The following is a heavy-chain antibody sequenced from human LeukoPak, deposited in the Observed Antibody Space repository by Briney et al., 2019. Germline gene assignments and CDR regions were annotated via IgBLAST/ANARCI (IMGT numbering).Heavy chain of an antibody. Sequence: SETLSLTCAVYGGSFSGYYWSWIRQPPGKGLEWIEEINHSGSTNYNPSLKSRVTISVDTSKNQFSLKLSSVTAADTAVYYCARRSGPAAISGYFDYWGQGTLVTVSS. D-gene: IGHD2-2*02. CDR1: GGSFSGYY. V-gene: IGHV4-34*09. CDR3: ARRSGPAAISGYFDY. J-gene: IGHJ4*02. CDR2: INHSGST.